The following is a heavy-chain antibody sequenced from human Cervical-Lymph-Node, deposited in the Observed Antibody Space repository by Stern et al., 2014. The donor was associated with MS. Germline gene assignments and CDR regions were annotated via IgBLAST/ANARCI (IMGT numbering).Heavy chain of an antibody. CDR2: IVALFGTT. J-gene: IGHJ4*02. CDR1: VCTFNNHV. V-gene: IGHV1-69*06. CDR3: AIRDMGYTYGRHDY. D-gene: IGHD5-12*01. Sequence: QIQLVQSGAGVKKPGSSVTVSCKVSVCTFNNHVISWVRQARVQGLEWIGGIVALFGTTDYARKFQGRVTITADKSTSTVHMVVSSLNREDTGIYYCAIRDMGYTYGRHDYWGQGTLVTVS.